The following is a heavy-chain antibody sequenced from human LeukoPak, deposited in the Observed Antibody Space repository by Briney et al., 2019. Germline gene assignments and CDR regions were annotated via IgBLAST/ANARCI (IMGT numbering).Heavy chain of an antibody. CDR1: GGTFSSYA. J-gene: IGHJ6*02. CDR2: IIPIFGTA. Sequence: SVKVSCKASGGTFSSYAISWARQAPGQGLEWMGGIIPIFGTANYAQKFQGRVTITADESTSTAYMELSSLRSEDTAVYYCARQSSHDYGMDVWGQGTTVTVSS. V-gene: IGHV1-69*13. CDR3: ARQSSHDYGMDV.